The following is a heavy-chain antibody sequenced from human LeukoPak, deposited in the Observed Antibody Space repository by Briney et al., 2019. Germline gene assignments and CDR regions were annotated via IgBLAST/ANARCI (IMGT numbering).Heavy chain of an antibody. CDR2: ISYDGSNK. Sequence: QPGGSLRLSCAASGFTFSSHGMHWVRQTPGKGLEWVAVISYDGSNKYHADSVKGRFTISRDNSKNTLYLQMNSLRAEDTAVYYCAKEIVKNWNDVLDYWGQGTLVTVSS. D-gene: IGHD1-1*01. CDR1: GFTFSSHG. CDR3: AKEIVKNWNDVLDY. J-gene: IGHJ4*02. V-gene: IGHV3-30*18.